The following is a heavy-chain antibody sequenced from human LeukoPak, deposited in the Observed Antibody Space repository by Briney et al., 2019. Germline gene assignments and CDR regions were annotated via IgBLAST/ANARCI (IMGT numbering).Heavy chain of an antibody. V-gene: IGHV5-51*01. CDR3: ARRSSGYCSSTSCYYWFDP. D-gene: IGHD2-2*01. Sequence: GESLKISCKGSGYSFTSYWIGWVRQVPGKGLEWMGIIYPGDSDTRYSPSFQGQVTISADKSISTAYLQWSSLKASDTAMYYCARRSSGYCSSTSCYYWFDPWGQGTLVTVSS. CDR2: IYPGDSDT. J-gene: IGHJ5*02. CDR1: GYSFTSYW.